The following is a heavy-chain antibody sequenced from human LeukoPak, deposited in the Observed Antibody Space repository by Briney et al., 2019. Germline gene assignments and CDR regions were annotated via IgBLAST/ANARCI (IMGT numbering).Heavy chain of an antibody. Sequence: PGGSLRLSCAASGFTFSNYGMHWVRQAPGKGREWVAVIWYGGSNKYHADSVKGRFTNSRDSCENNLYLQMNSLRAEDRAVYYCARESYYGSGDYSFFDYWGQGTLVTVSS. CDR2: IWYGGSNK. CDR3: ARESYYGSGDYSFFDY. J-gene: IGHJ4*02. V-gene: IGHV3-33*01. D-gene: IGHD3-10*01. CDR1: GFTFSNYG.